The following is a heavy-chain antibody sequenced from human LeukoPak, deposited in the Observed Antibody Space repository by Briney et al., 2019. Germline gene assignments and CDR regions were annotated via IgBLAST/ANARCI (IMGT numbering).Heavy chain of an antibody. CDR1: GGSFSGFY. D-gene: IGHD6-19*01. CDR3: ARGRAVASDY. Sequence: SETLSLTCAVYGGSFSGFYWSWIRQPPGKGLEWIGEINHSGSTNYNPSLKSRLTISVDTSKNQFSLKLSSVTAADTAVYYCARGRAVASDYWGQGTLVTVSS. J-gene: IGHJ4*02. V-gene: IGHV4-34*01. CDR2: INHSGST.